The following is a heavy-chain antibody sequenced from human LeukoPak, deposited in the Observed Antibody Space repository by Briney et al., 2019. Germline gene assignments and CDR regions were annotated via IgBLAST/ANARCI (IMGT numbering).Heavy chain of an antibody. D-gene: IGHD3-3*01. CDR2: ISGDGSST. V-gene: IGHV3-74*01. CDR3: AREWVTILGGIYYYYGMDV. CDR1: GFTFSSYW. J-gene: IGHJ6*02. Sequence: GGSLRLSCAASGFTFSSYWMHWVRQAPGKGLVWVSRISGDGSSTTYADSVKGRFTISRDNAKNTLYLQMNSLRVEDTAVYYCAREWVTILGGIYYYYGMDVWGQGTTVTVSS.